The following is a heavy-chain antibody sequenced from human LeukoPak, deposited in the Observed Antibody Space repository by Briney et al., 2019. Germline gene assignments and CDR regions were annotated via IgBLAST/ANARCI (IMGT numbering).Heavy chain of an antibody. J-gene: IGHJ4*02. Sequence: PSETLSLTCAVYGGSFSGYYWSWIRQPPGKGLEWIGEINHSGSTNYNPSLKSRVTISVDTSKNQFSLKLSSVTAADTAVYYCARDWGYSNGHPFDYWGQGTLVTDSS. CDR3: ARDWGYSNGHPFDY. CDR2: INHSGST. CDR1: GGSFSGYY. V-gene: IGHV4-34*01. D-gene: IGHD5-12*01.